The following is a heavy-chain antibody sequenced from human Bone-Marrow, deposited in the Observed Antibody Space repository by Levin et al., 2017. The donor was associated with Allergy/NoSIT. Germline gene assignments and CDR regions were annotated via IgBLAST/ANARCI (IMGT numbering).Heavy chain of an antibody. D-gene: IGHD3-22*01. CDR2: ISGSGGST. CDR1: GFTFSSYA. CDR3: AKDTARGYYDSSHHVGYAGYGMDV. J-gene: IGHJ6*02. V-gene: IGHV3-23*01. Sequence: GGSLRLSCAASGFTFSSYAMSWVRQAPGKGLEWVSAISGSGGSTYYADSVKGRFTISRDNSKNTLYLQMNSLRAEDTAVYYCAKDTARGYYDSSHHVGYAGYGMDVWGQGTTVTVSS.